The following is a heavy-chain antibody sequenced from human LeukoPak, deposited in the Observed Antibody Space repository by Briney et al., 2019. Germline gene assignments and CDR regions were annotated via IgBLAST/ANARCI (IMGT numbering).Heavy chain of an antibody. CDR3: AKVDLHDYGDYFDY. D-gene: IGHD4-17*01. CDR2: IGWNSGSI. Sequence: PGGSLRLSCAASGFTFGDYAMHWVRQAPGKGLEWVSRIGWNSGSIAYADSVKGRFTISRDNSKNTLYLQMNSLRAEDTAVYYCAKVDLHDYGDYFDYWGQGTLVTVSS. V-gene: IGHV3-9*01. CDR1: GFTFGDYA. J-gene: IGHJ4*02.